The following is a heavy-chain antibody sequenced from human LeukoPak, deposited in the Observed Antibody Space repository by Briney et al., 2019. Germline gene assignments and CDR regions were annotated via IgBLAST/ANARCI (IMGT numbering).Heavy chain of an antibody. CDR1: GFTFNTYG. CDR3: AARERGIAVAGTD. Sequence: GGSLRLSCAASGFTFNTYGMHWVRQAPGKGLEWVAFIRYDGSNKYYADSEKGRFTISRDNSKNTLYLQMNSLRAEDTAVYYCAARERGIAVAGTDWGQGTLVTVSS. D-gene: IGHD6-19*01. CDR2: IRYDGSNK. J-gene: IGHJ4*02. V-gene: IGHV3-30*02.